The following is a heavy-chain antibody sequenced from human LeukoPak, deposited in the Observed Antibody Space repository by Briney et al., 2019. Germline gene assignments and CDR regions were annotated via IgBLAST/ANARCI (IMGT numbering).Heavy chain of an antibody. D-gene: IGHD6-13*01. J-gene: IGHJ3*02. CDR1: GGSISSGGYY. Sequence: SQTLSLTCTVSGGSISSGGYYWSWIRQHPGKGLEWIGYIYYSGSTYYNPSLKSRVTISVDTSKNQFSLKLSSVTAADTAVYYCARGAAAGTGVAFDIWGQGTMVTVSS. CDR3: ARGAAAGTGVAFDI. CDR2: IYYSGST. V-gene: IGHV4-31*03.